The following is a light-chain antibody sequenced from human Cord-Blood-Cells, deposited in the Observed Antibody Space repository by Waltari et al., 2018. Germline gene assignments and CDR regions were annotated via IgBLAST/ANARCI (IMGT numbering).Light chain of an antibody. V-gene: IGKV3-20*01. CDR2: GAS. CDR3: QQYGSSSLT. Sequence: EIVLTQSPGTLSLSPGERATLSCRASQSVSSSYLAWYQQKPGQAPRLLIYGASSSATGISXSFSGSGSGTDFTLTISRLEPEDFAVYYCQQYGSSSLTFGGGTKVEIK. CDR1: QSVSSSY. J-gene: IGKJ4*01.